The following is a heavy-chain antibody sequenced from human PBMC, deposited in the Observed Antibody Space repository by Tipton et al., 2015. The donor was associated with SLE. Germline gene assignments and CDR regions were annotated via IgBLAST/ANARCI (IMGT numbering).Heavy chain of an antibody. Sequence: TLSLTCAVYGGSFSGYYWSLIRQPRGKGLEWIGEINHSVSTNYNPSLKSRVTISVDTSKTQLSLKLSSVTTADTAVYYCATVDYFDSGDAFDFWGHGSMVTVSS. J-gene: IGHJ3*01. CDR1: GGSFSGYY. V-gene: IGHV4-34*01. CDR3: ATVDYFDSGDAFDF. CDR2: INHSVST. D-gene: IGHD3-22*01.